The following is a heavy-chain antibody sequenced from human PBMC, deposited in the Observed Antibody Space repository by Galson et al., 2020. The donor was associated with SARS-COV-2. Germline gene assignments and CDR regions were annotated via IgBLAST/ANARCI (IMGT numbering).Heavy chain of an antibody. CDR3: ARAYGATYSSGWYDYYYYMDV. J-gene: IGHJ6*03. D-gene: IGHD6-19*01. Sequence: SETLSLTCTVSGGSISSYYWSWIRQPPGKGLEWIGYIYYSGSTNYNPSLKSRVTISVDTSKNQFSLKLSSVTAADPAVYYCARAYGATYSSGWYDYYYYMDVWGKGTRSPSP. V-gene: IGHV4-59*01. CDR2: IYYSGST. CDR1: GGSISSYY.